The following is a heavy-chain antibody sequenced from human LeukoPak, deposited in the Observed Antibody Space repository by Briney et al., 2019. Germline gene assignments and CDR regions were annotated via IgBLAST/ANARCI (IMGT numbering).Heavy chain of an antibody. D-gene: IGHD3-22*01. CDR3: AKIYDSSGYDAFDI. CDR2: ISWNSGSI. CDR1: GFTFDDYA. J-gene: IGHJ3*02. V-gene: IGHV3-9*01. Sequence: GRSLRLSCAASGFTFDDYAMHWVRRAPGKGLEWVSGISWNSGSIGYADSVKGRFTISRDNAKNSLYLQMNSLRAEDTALYYCAKIYDSSGYDAFDIWGQGTMVTVSS.